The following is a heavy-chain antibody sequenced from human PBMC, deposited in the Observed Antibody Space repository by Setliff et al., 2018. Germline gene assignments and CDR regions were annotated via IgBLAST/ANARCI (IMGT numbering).Heavy chain of an antibody. Sequence: ASVKVSCKASGYTFTSYYMHWVRQAPGQGLEWMGIINPGGGSTSYAQKFQGRVTMTRDTSTSTVYMELSSLRSEDTAVYYCARDPTTYYDILTGSSSRRYGMDVWGQGTTVTVSS. CDR3: ARDPTTYYDILTGSSSRRYGMDV. D-gene: IGHD3-9*01. CDR2: INPGGGST. CDR1: GYTFTSYY. V-gene: IGHV1-46*01. J-gene: IGHJ6*02.